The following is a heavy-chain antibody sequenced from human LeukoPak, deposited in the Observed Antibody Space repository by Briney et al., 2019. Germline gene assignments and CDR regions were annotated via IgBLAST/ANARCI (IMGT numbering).Heavy chain of an antibody. CDR2: INPDSGST. V-gene: IGHV1-46*01. Sequence: ASVKVSCKASGYTFITYYMHWVRQAPGQGLEWMGIINPDSGSTNYAQSFQGRVTMTRDTSTSTVYMELSSLRAEDTATYHCARNRVRGDYWGQGTLVTVSS. D-gene: IGHD3-16*02. CDR1: GYTFITYY. CDR3: ARNRVRGDY. J-gene: IGHJ4*02.